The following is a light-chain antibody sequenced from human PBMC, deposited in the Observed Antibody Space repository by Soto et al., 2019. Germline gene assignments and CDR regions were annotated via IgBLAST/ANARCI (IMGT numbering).Light chain of an antibody. CDR3: AAWDDSLRVVV. CDR1: RSNIGTYA. J-gene: IGLJ2*01. Sequence: QSVLTQSPSASVTPGQRVTISCSGSRSNIGTYAVNWYQQLPGAAPTLLIFRNHQRPSGVPDRFSGSKSGTSASLAISGPQSEDEADYYCAAWDDSLRVVVFGGGTKLTVL. V-gene: IGLV1-44*01. CDR2: RNH.